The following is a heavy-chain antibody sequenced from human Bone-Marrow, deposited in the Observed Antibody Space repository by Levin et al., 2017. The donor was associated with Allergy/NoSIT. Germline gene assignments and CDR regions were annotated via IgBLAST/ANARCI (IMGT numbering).Heavy chain of an antibody. V-gene: IGHV1-18*01. CDR1: GYTFTSFA. Sequence: PMASVKVSCKASGYTFTSFAINWFRQAPGQGLEWMGWISAYNGNSKYAQKFQARVTMSTDTSTNTAYMELRSLRSDDRAVYYCASTSPHVGDFIIWGQGTVVTVSS. CDR3: ASTSPHVGDFII. D-gene: IGHD1-26*01. J-gene: IGHJ3*02. CDR2: ISAYNGNS.